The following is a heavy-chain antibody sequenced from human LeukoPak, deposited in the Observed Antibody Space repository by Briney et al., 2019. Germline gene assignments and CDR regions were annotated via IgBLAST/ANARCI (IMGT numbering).Heavy chain of an antibody. D-gene: IGHD3-22*01. CDR2: INPNSGGT. Sequence: ASVKVSYKASGYTFTGYYMHWVRQAPGQGLEWMGWINPNSGGTNYAQKFQGRVTMTRDTSISTAYMELSRLRSDDTAVYYCARGTYYYDSSGYYLPTYDYWGQGTLVTVSS. CDR1: GYTFTGYY. J-gene: IGHJ4*02. V-gene: IGHV1-2*02. CDR3: ARGTYYYDSSGYYLPTYDY.